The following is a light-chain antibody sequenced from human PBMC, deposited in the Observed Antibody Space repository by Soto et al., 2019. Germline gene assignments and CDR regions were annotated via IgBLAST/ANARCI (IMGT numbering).Light chain of an antibody. V-gene: IGLV2-14*01. CDR3: SSYTSSSTFYV. CDR2: KVS. J-gene: IGLJ1*01. CDR1: SSDVGGYNY. Sequence: QSALTQPASVSGSPGQSITISCTGTSSDVGGYNYVSWYQQHPGKAPKLMIYKVSNRPSGVSNRFSGSKSDNTASLTISGLQAEDEADYYCSSYTSSSTFYVFGTGTKLTVL.